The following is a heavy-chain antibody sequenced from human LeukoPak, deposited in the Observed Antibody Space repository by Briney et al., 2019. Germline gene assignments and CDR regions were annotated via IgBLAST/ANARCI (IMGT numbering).Heavy chain of an antibody. CDR2: IRYDGSNK. D-gene: IGHD1-26*01. J-gene: IGHJ6*02. CDR3: ASSGIVGATDDYYYYGMDV. V-gene: IGHV3-30*02. CDR1: GFTFSSYG. Sequence: GGSLRLSCAASGFTFSSYGMHWVRQAPGKGLEWVAFIRYDGSNKYYADSVKGRFTISRDNSKNTLYLQMNSLRAEDTAVYYCASSGIVGATDDYYYYGMDVWGQGTTVTVSS.